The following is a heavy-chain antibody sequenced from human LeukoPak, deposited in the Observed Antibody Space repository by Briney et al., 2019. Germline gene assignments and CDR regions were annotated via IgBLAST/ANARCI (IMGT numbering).Heavy chain of an antibody. V-gene: IGHV1-69*05. CDR2: IIPIFGTA. CDR1: GGTFSSYA. Sequence: SVKVSCKASGGTFSSYAISWVRQAPGQGLELMGRIIPIFGTANYAQKFQGRVTITTDESTSTAYMELSSLRSEDTAVYYCARDPWGYCSGGSCPSSLDYWGQGTLVTVSS. J-gene: IGHJ4*02. D-gene: IGHD2-15*01. CDR3: ARDPWGYCSGGSCPSSLDY.